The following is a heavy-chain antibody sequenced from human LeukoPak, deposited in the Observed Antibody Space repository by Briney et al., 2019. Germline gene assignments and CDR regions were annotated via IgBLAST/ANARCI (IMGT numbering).Heavy chain of an antibody. V-gene: IGHV1-46*01. CDR3: ARDQEGFDY. CDR1: GYTFTSNY. Sequence: ASVKVSCKASGYTFTSNYIHWVRQAPGQGLEWMGMIYPRDGSTSYAQKFQGRVTVTRDTSTSTVHMELSGLRSEDAAVYYCARDQEGFDYWGQGTLVTASS. CDR2: IYPRDGST. J-gene: IGHJ4*02.